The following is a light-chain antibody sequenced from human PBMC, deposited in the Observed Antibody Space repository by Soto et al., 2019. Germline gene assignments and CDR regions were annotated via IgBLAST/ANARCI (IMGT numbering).Light chain of an antibody. CDR2: WAS. J-gene: IGKJ1*01. CDR3: QQYYSTPRT. Sequence: DIVMTQSPDSLAVSLGERATINCKSSQNLLYSSNNKNYLAWYQQKPGHPLKLLMYWASTRDSGVPDRFSGSGSGTDFTLTISRLQAEDVAVYYCQQYYSTPRTFGHGTKVDIK. CDR1: QNLLYSSNNKNY. V-gene: IGKV4-1*01.